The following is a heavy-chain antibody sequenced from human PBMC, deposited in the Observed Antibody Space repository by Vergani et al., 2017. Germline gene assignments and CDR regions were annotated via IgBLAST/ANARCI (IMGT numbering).Heavy chain of an antibody. CDR1: GYAITSGYY. J-gene: IGHJ1*01. D-gene: IGHD6-19*01. Sequence: QVHLRESGPGLVRPSETLSLTCGVSGYAITSGYYWGWIRQPPGKGLEWIGSIYHNANTYYKSSLKSRITMSVDTSRNQFSLKLTSVTAADTAVYYCTRHGRSGWAGYFQHWGQGTLVTASS. V-gene: IGHV4-38-2*01. CDR3: TRHGRSGWAGYFQH. CDR2: IYHNANT.